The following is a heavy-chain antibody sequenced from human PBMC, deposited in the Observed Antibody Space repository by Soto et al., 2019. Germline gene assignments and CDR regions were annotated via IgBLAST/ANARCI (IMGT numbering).Heavy chain of an antibody. CDR3: TKDMRWNYGMGV. CDR1: GLTFDEYT. J-gene: IGHJ6*02. CDR2: ISWDGANT. V-gene: IGHV3-43*01. D-gene: IGHD1-1*01. Sequence: PWGSLRLSCAASGLTFDEYTMHWVRQTPGKGLEWVSLISWDGANTYYADSVKGRFTISRDNRKNSLYLEMNSLRTGDTALYYCTKDMRWNYGMGVWGQGTTVTVSS.